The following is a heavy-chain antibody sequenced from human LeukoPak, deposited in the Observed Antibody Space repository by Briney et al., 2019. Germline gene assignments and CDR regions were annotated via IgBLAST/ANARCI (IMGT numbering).Heavy chain of an antibody. CDR3: AREKEYSSSSPLDY. J-gene: IGHJ4*02. V-gene: IGHV1-2*02. D-gene: IGHD6-6*01. CDR2: INPNSGGT. Sequence: ASVKVSYKASGYTFTGYYMHWVRQAPGHRLEGMGWINPNSGGTNYAQKFQGRVTMTRETSISTAYMELSRLRSDDTAVYYCAREKEYSSSSPLDYWGQGTLVTVSS. CDR1: GYTFTGYY.